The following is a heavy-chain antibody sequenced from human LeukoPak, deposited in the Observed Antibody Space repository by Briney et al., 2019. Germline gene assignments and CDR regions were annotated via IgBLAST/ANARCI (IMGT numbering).Heavy chain of an antibody. CDR1: GFTFSNYC. CDR2: INTDGRDI. CDR3: AKVGGSPDFDS. V-gene: IGHV3-74*01. J-gene: IGHJ4*02. D-gene: IGHD1-26*01. Sequence: GGSLRLSCAVSGFTFSNYCMHWVRQAPGKGLVWVSRINTDGRDISYADSVKGRFTISRDNSMNRLYLKMNALRAEDTAVYYCAKVGGSPDFDSWGQGTLVTVSS.